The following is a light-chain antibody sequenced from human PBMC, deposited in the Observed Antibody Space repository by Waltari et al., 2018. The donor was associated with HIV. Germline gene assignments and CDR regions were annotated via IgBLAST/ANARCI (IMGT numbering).Light chain of an antibody. CDR3: CSYAGSHSHWV. V-gene: IGLV2-11*01. Sequence: QSALTQPRSVSGSPGQSVTISCTGTSRYVTNYNYVSWYQHHPGEAPKLVIFGVNKRPSGGPDRFSGCNSGNTASLTISGLQAEDEGHYYCCSYAGSHSHWVFGGGTKLTVL. CDR1: SRYVTNYNY. CDR2: GVN. J-gene: IGLJ3*02.